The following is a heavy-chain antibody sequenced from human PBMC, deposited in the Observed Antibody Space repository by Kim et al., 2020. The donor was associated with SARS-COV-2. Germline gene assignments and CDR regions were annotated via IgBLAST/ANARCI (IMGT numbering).Heavy chain of an antibody. D-gene: IGHD5-18*01. CDR1: GGSISSSSYY. V-gene: IGHV4-39*01. CDR3: ASRQRGYSLGFFDY. J-gene: IGHJ4*02. Sequence: SETLTLTCTVSGGSISSSSYYWGWIRQPPGKGLEWIGSIYYSGSTYYNPSLKSRVTISVDTSKNQFSLKLSSVTAADTAVYYCASRQRGYSLGFFDYWGQGTLVTVSS. CDR2: IYYSGST.